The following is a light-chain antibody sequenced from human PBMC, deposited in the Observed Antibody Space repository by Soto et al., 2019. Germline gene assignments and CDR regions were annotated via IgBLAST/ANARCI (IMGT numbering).Light chain of an antibody. CDR3: HQYGSSPLT. V-gene: IGKV3-20*01. CDR2: GAS. J-gene: IGKJ3*01. CDR1: QTVTSSY. Sequence: EIVLTQSPGTLSLSPGERATLTCRASQTVTSSYLAWYQQKPGQAPRLLMYGASSRATGIPDRFSGSGSGTDFTLTISSLEPEDFAVYYCHQYGSSPLTFGPGTKVDIK.